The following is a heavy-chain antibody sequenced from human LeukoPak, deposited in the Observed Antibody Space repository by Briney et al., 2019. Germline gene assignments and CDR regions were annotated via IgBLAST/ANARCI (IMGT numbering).Heavy chain of an antibody. Sequence: GGSLRLSCAASGFTFTSVWMHWFRQAPGRGLVWISRISTGGAITGYADSVKGRFTISRDSAKNTLYLQMNSLRAEDTAVYYCARDRTTVTLFDYWGQGALVTVSS. V-gene: IGHV3-74*01. CDR2: ISTGGAIT. J-gene: IGHJ4*02. CDR3: ARDRTTVTLFDY. D-gene: IGHD4-17*01. CDR1: GFTFTSVW.